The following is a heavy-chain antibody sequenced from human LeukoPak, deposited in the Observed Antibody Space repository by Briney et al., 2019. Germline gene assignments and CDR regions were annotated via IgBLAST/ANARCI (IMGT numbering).Heavy chain of an antibody. D-gene: IGHD3-10*01. Sequence: GGSLRLSCAASGFTFSSYAMSWVRQAPGKGLMWVSRLNSDGSGTTYADSVKGRFTISRDNAKNTLYLQMNSLRAEDTAVYYCARAKYYYGSGSYYDAFDIWGQGTMVTVSS. J-gene: IGHJ3*02. V-gene: IGHV3-74*01. CDR1: GFTFSSYA. CDR3: ARAKYYYGSGSYYDAFDI. CDR2: LNSDGSGT.